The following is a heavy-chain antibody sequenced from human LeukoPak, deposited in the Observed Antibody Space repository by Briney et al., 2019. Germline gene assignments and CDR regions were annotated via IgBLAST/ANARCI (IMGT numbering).Heavy chain of an antibody. J-gene: IGHJ4*02. V-gene: IGHV3-30*02. CDR3: AKEEVISGNHGVYFDY. CDR1: GSTFRSYG. Sequence: GGSLRLSCAASGSTFRSYGMHWVRQAPGKGLEWVAFIRYDGNSNYYADSVKGRFTISRDNSRSTLYLQMNSLRAEDTAVYYCAKEEVISGNHGVYFDYWGQGTLVTVSS. CDR2: IRYDGNSN. D-gene: IGHD3-22*01.